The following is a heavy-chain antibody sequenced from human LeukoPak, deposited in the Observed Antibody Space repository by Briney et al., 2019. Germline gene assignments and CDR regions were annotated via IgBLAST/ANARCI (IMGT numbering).Heavy chain of an antibody. D-gene: IGHD4-17*01. CDR2: IDSSGITI. CDR1: GFPFSSYE. Sequence: GGSLRLSCAGCGFPFSSYEMNWLRQAPGKGLEWVSHIDSSGITIYYGDSVKGRFTISRDNAKNSIYLQMDSLRVEDTAIYYCARDSVGDLLDYWGQGTPVTVSS. J-gene: IGHJ4*02. CDR3: ARDSVGDLLDY. V-gene: IGHV3-48*03.